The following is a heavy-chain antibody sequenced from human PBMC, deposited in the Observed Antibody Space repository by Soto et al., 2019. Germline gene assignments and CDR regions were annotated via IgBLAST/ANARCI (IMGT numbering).Heavy chain of an antibody. Sequence: VESLKISCQASGYNFAIYWIGWVRQMPGKGLEWMGIIYPSNSDTKYNPSFQGQVPISANKSINTAYLQLSSMTASDTAVYYCARHRIDSSSWTTFDYWGKGALVTVSS. CDR2: IYPSNSDT. CDR3: ARHRIDSSSWTTFDY. CDR1: GYNFAIYW. J-gene: IGHJ4*02. V-gene: IGHV5-51*01. D-gene: IGHD6-13*01.